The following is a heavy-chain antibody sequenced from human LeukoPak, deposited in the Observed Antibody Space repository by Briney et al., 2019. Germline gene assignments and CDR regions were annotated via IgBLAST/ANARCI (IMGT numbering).Heavy chain of an antibody. D-gene: IGHD3-16*01. J-gene: IGHJ4*02. V-gene: IGHV4-39*07. CDR1: GGSISSSSYY. CDR2: IYYSGST. Sequence: PSETLSLTCTVSGGSISSSSYYWGWIRPPPGKGLEWIGSIYYSGSTYYNPSLKSRVTISVDTSKNQFSLKLSSVTAADTAVYYCARDYRGKYDYWGQGTLVTVSS. CDR3: ARDYRGKYDY.